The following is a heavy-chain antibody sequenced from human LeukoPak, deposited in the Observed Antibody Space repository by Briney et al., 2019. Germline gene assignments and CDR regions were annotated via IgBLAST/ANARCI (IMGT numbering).Heavy chain of an antibody. J-gene: IGHJ4*02. CDR3: ARDAISRGIIDY. CDR2: INPDSGGT. Sequence: ASVKVSCKASGYSFTGYYVHWVRQAPGQGLEWMGWINPDSGGTNFAQKFQGRVTLTRDTSISTAYMELSRLTSDDTAVYFCARDAISRGIIDYWDQGTLVTVSS. D-gene: IGHD3-10*01. CDR1: GYSFTGYY. V-gene: IGHV1-2*02.